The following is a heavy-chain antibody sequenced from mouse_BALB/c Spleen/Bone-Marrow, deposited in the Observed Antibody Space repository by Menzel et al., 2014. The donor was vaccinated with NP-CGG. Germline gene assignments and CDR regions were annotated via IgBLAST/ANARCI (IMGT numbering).Heavy chain of an antibody. CDR2: INPSTGYA. J-gene: IGHJ2*01. Sequence: QVQLQQSGPELAKPGASVKVSCKASGYTFTDTWIHWIKQRPGQGLEWIGYINPSTGYAEYNQNFKDKATLSVDESSSTAYMQLSSLTSEDSAVYYCARDYWGQGTTLTVSS. V-gene: IGHV1-7*01. CDR3: ARDY. CDR1: GYTFTDTW.